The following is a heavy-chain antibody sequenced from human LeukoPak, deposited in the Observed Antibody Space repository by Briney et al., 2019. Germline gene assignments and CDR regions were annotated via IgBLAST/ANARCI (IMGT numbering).Heavy chain of an antibody. V-gene: IGHV3-7*03. D-gene: IGHD6-6*01. Sequence: GGSLRLSCAGSGFTFSNYWISWVRQAPGKGLEWVANIKKDGSEKYYVDSVKGRFTISRDNAKNSLYLQMNSLRAEDTAVYYCAKDGQYSSSSPYYFDYWGQGTLVTVSS. CDR2: IKKDGSEK. J-gene: IGHJ4*02. CDR3: AKDGQYSSSSPYYFDY. CDR1: GFTFSNYW.